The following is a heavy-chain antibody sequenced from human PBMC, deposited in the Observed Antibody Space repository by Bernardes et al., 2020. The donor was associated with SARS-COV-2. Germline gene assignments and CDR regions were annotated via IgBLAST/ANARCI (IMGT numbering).Heavy chain of an antibody. Sequence: TLSLTCTVSGDSINIGSYYWSWIRQPAGKGLEWLGLISSDGRTDYNPYLKSRLTISVDTSKNQFSLKLTSLTAADTAVYYCARALYEASGNHPFTVFFDTWGQGSLVSVSS. V-gene: IGHV4-61*02. D-gene: IGHD3-10*01. CDR3: ARALYEASGNHPFTVFFDT. J-gene: IGHJ5*02. CDR1: GDSINIGSYY. CDR2: ISSDGRT.